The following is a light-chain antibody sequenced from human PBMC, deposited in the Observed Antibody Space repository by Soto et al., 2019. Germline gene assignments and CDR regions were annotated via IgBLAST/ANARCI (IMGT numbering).Light chain of an antibody. V-gene: IGLV1-40*01. J-gene: IGLJ2*01. CDR3: QSYDSSLSHVV. CDR2: GNS. Sequence: QSVLTQPPSVSGAPGQRVTISCTGSSSNIGAGYDVHWYQQLPGTAPKLLIYGNSNRPSGVPDRFSGSKSGTSAFLAITGLQAEDEADYYCQSYDSSLSHVVFGGGTKLTVL. CDR1: SSNIGAGYD.